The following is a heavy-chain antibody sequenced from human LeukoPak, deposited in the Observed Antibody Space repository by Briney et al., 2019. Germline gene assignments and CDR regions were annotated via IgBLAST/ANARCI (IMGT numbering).Heavy chain of an antibody. V-gene: IGHV3-53*01. CDR3: TRGPVGGFDA. D-gene: IGHD1-26*01. J-gene: IGHJ5*02. Sequence: GGSLRLSCSASGLTVSTHYLTWVRQAPGKGLEWVSVIYSGGNTYYADPVKGRFTISRNNSKNTLYFQMSSLRADDTAVYYCTRGPVGGFDAWGQGTLVTVPS. CDR1: GLTVSTHY. CDR2: IYSGGNT.